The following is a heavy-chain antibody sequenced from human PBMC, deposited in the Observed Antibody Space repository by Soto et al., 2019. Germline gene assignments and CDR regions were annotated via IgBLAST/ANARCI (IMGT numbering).Heavy chain of an antibody. Sequence: EMRLVESGGGLVQPGGSLRLSCVASGFTFSTYSMNWVRQAPGKGLEWISYITGSGTTIFYADSVKGRFTISRDNARNSLYLQMNSLRDEDTSVYYCARDNGIKGSFDPWGQGTLVTVSS. CDR2: ITGSGTTI. CDR1: GFTFSTYS. J-gene: IGHJ5*02. V-gene: IGHV3-48*02. CDR3: ARDNGIKGSFDP.